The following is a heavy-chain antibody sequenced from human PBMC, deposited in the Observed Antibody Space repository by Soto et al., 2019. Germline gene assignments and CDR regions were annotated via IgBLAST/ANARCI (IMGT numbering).Heavy chain of an antibody. V-gene: IGHV4-39*01. D-gene: IGHD4-17*01. CDR1: GGSISSSSNH. J-gene: IGHJ4*02. CDR2: IYYSENT. Sequence: QLQLQESGPGLVKPSETLSLTCTVSGGSISSSSNHWGWIRQPPGKGLEWIGNIYYSENTYYNPSLKTRVTISVDTSKNQFSLRLTSVTAADTAVYYCATHPPYGPLDHWGQGTLVTVSS. CDR3: ATHPPYGPLDH.